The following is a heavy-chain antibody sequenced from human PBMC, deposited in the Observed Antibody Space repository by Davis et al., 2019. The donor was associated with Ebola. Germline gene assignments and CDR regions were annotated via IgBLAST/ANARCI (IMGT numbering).Heavy chain of an antibody. CDR3: ASSITIFGVVITRFDY. V-gene: IGHV4-61*01. J-gene: IGHJ4*02. Sequence: PSETLSLTCTVSGGSVSSGSYYWSWIRQPPGKGLEWIGYIYYSGSTNYNPSLKSRVTISVDTSKNQFSLKLSSVTAADTAVYYCASSITIFGVVITRFDYWGQGTLVTVSS. CDR2: IYYSGST. D-gene: IGHD3-3*01. CDR1: GGSVSSGSYY.